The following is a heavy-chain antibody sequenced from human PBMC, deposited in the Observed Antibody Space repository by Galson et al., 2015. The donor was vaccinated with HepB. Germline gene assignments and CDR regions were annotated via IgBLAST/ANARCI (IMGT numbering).Heavy chain of an antibody. V-gene: IGHV3-11*01. CDR1: GFTFSDYY. Sequence: SLRLSCAASGFTFSDYYMSWIRQAPGKGLEWVSYISSSGSTIYYADSVKGRFTISRDNAKNSLYLQMNSLRAEDTAVYYCARMGYSGSFPLDYWGQGTLVTVSS. J-gene: IGHJ4*02. CDR2: ISSSGSTI. CDR3: ARMGYSGSFPLDY. D-gene: IGHD1-26*01.